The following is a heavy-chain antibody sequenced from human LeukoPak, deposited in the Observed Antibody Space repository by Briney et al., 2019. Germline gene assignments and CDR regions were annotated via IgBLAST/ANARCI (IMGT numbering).Heavy chain of an antibody. CDR2: IIPIFGTA. CDR1: GGTFSSYA. Sequence: ASVKVSCEASGGTFSSYAISWVRQAPGQGLEWMGGIIPIFGTANYAQKFQGRVTITADESTSTAYMELSSLRSEDTAVYYCARTSGPRYSGSSWEFDYWGQGTLVTVSS. J-gene: IGHJ4*02. D-gene: IGHD1-26*01. V-gene: IGHV1-69*13. CDR3: ARTSGPRYSGSSWEFDY.